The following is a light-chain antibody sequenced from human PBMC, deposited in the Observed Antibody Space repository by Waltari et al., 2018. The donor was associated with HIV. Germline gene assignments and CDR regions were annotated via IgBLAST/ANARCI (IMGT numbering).Light chain of an antibody. Sequence: QLILTQSPSASASLGASVQLPCTLSSGHSTYAIAWLQHQPAKGPRFLMKLNNDGSHTRGDGIPDRFSGSSSGAERYLTISSLQSEDEADYYCQTWDTGPWVFGGGTKLTVL. CDR3: QTWDTGPWV. CDR1: SGHSTYA. J-gene: IGLJ3*02. V-gene: IGLV4-69*01. CDR2: LNNDGSH.